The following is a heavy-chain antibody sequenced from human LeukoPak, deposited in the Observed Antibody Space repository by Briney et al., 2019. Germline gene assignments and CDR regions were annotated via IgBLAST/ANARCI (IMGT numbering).Heavy chain of an antibody. J-gene: IGHJ4*02. CDR3: ARVVMITFGGVGLDY. Sequence: SETLSLTCTVSGYSISSGYYWGWIRQPPGKGLEWIGSIYHSGSTYYNPSLKSRVTISVDTSKNQFSLKLSSVTAADTAVYYCARVVMITFGGVGLDYWGQGTLVTVSS. D-gene: IGHD3-16*01. CDR1: GYSISSGYY. V-gene: IGHV4-38-2*02. CDR2: IYHSGST.